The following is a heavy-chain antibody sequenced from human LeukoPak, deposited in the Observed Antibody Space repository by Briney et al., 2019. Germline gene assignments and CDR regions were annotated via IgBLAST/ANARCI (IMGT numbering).Heavy chain of an antibody. Sequence: SETLSLTCAVYGGSSSGYYWSWIRQPPGKGLEWIGEINHSGSTNYNPSLKSRVTISVDTSKNQFSLKLSSVTAADTAVYYCATVVAATYHFDYWGQGTLVTVSS. CDR1: GGSSSGYY. J-gene: IGHJ4*02. CDR2: INHSGST. CDR3: ATVVAATYHFDY. V-gene: IGHV4-34*01. D-gene: IGHD2-15*01.